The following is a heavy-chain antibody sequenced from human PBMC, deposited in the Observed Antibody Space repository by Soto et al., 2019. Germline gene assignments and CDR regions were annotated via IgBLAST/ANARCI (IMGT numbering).Heavy chain of an antibody. J-gene: IGHJ6*02. CDR3: ARSQPMELWSNGMDV. D-gene: IGHD5-18*01. V-gene: IGHV4-39*01. Sequence: PSETLSLTCTVSGGSISSSSYYWGWIRQPPGKGLEWIGSIYYSGSTYYNPSLKSRVTISVDTSKNQFSLKLSSVTAADTAVYYCARSQPMELWSNGMDVWGQGTKVTVSS. CDR1: GGSISSSSYY. CDR2: IYYSGST.